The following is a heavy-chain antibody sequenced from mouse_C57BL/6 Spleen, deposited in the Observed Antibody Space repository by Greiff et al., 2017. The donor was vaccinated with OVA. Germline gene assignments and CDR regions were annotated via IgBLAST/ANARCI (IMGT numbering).Heavy chain of an antibody. CDR1: GYTFTDYY. CDR3: ARGRGGDYDEYFDY. Sequence: EVQLQQSGPELVKPGASVKMSCKASGYTFTDYYMHWVKQSHGKSLEWIGYIYPNNGGNGYNQKFKGKAPLTVDKSSSTAYMELRSLTSEDAAVYYCARGRGGDYDEYFDYWGQGTTLTVSS. CDR2: IYPNNGGN. J-gene: IGHJ2*01. D-gene: IGHD2-4*01. V-gene: IGHV1-34*01.